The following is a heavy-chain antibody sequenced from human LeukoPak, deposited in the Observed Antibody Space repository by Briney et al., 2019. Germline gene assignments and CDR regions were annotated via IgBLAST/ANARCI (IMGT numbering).Heavy chain of an antibody. CDR2: IYSSGST. D-gene: IGHD5-24*01. Sequence: GGSLRLSCAASGFTVSANFMSWVRQTPGKGLEWVSIIYSSGSTYYADSLKGRFTISRDNSKNTLYLQMNSLRAEDTAVYYCAKTPNKGWLQFYAVSTAPFDYWGQGTLVTVSS. CDR1: GFTVSANF. CDR3: AKTPNKGWLQFYAVSTAPFDY. J-gene: IGHJ4*02. V-gene: IGHV3-53*01.